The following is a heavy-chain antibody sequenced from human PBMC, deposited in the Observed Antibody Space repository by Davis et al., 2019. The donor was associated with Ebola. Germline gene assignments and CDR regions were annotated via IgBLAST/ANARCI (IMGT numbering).Heavy chain of an antibody. V-gene: IGHV4-59*11. CDR1: GGSISSHY. CDR3: ARMPTVTADHWYFDL. Sequence: MPSETLSLTCTVSGGSISSHYWTWIRQPPGKGLEWIGHIHYSGSTHYNPSLKSRVTTSVDTSKNQFSLSLSSVTAADTAVYYCARMPTVTADHWYFDLWGHGTLVAVSS. CDR2: IHYSGST. D-gene: IGHD4-17*01. J-gene: IGHJ2*01.